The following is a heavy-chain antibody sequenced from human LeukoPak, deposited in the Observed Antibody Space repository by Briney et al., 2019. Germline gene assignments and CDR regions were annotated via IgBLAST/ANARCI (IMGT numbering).Heavy chain of an antibody. CDR1: GYTFTSYD. Sequence: ASVKVSCKASGYTFTSYDINWVRQATGQGLEWMGWMNPNSGNTGYAQKFQGRVTMTRNTSISTAYMELSSLRSEDTAVYYCATPLYYYGSGYYYYGMDVWGQGTTVTVSS. CDR3: ATPLYYYGSGYYYYGMDV. D-gene: IGHD3-10*01. CDR2: MNPNSGNT. V-gene: IGHV1-8*01. J-gene: IGHJ6*02.